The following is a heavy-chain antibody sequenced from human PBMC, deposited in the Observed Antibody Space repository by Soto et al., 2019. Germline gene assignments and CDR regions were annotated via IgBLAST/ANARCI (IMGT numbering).Heavy chain of an antibody. V-gene: IGHV4-30-4*01. Sequence: QVQLQESGPGLVKPSQTLSLTCTVSGGSISSGDYYWSWIRQPPGKGLEWIGYIYYSGSTYYNPSIKSRVTISVDTSKNQFSLKLSSVTAADTAVYYCARVPGPRGGGFQHWGQGTLVTVSS. CDR3: ARVPGPRGGGFQH. J-gene: IGHJ1*01. CDR2: IYYSGST. D-gene: IGHD3-10*01. CDR1: GGSISSGDYY.